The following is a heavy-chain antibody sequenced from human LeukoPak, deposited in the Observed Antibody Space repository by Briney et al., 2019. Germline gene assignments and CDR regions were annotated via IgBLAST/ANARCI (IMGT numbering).Heavy chain of an antibody. CDR3: ARDLTDYGSGGFDY. J-gene: IGHJ4*02. CDR2: INSDGSST. CDR1: GFTFNSYW. Sequence: GGSLRLSCAASGFTFNSYWVHWVRQAPGKGLSWVSLINSDGSSTSYADSVKGRFTISRDNAKNTLYLQMNSLRAEDTAVYYCARDLTDYGSGGFDYWGQGTLVTVSS. V-gene: IGHV3-74*01. D-gene: IGHD3-10*01.